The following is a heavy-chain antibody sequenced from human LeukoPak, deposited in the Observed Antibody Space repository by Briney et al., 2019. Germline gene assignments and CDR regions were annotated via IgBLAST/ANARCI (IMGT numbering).Heavy chain of an antibody. D-gene: IGHD2-2*01. CDR1: GYTFTGYY. CDR3: ARGDIVVVPADFYYYYMDV. Sequence: ASVKVSCKASGYTFTGYYMHWVRQAPGQGLEWMGWINPNSGGTNYAQKFQGRVTMTRDTSISTAYMELSRLRSDDAAVYYCARGDIVVVPADFYYYYMDVWGKGTTVTVSS. V-gene: IGHV1-2*02. CDR2: INPNSGGT. J-gene: IGHJ6*03.